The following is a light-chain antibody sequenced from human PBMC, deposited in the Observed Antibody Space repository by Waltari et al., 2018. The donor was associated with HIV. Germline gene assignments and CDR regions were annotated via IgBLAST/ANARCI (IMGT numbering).Light chain of an antibody. Sequence: SYELTQPPSVSVSPGQTASITCAGDHLAVKFCFEYQQRPGQSPVLVMYKDTRRPSGIPERFSGSNSGNTATLTITGTQSMDEADYYCQAWDRGVVFGGGTKLTVL. J-gene: IGLJ2*01. CDR3: QAWDRGVV. CDR1: HLAVKF. CDR2: KDT. V-gene: IGLV3-1*01.